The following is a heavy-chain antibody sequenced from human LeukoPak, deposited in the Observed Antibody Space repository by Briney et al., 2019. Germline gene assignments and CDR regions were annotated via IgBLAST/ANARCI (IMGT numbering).Heavy chain of an antibody. D-gene: IGHD6-19*01. CDR1: GGSFSGYY. Sequence: TSETLSLTCAVYGGSFSGYYWSWIRQPPGKGLEWIGEINHSGSTNYNPSLKSRVTISVDTSKNQFSLKLSSVTAADTAVYYCARSQQWLVRGIFAYWGQGTLVTVSS. J-gene: IGHJ4*02. CDR3: ARSQQWLVRGIFAY. CDR2: INHSGST. V-gene: IGHV4-34*01.